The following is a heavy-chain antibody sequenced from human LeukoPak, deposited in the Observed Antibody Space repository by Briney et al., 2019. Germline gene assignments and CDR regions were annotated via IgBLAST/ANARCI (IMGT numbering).Heavy chain of an antibody. CDR2: INPNSGGT. V-gene: IGHV1-2*06. J-gene: IGHJ4*02. CDR1: GYTFTGYY. Sequence: ASVKVSCKASGYTFTGYYMHWVRQAPGQGLEWMGRINPNSGGTNYAQKFQGRVTITADESTSTAYMELSSLRSEDTAVYYCACNWNYRIELAPYRPPKSWGQGTLVTVSS. CDR3: ACNWNYRIELAPYRPPKS. D-gene: IGHD1-7*01.